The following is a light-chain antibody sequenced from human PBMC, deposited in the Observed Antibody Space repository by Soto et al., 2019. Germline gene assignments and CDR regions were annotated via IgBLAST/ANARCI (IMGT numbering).Light chain of an antibody. CDR2: AAF. Sequence: DIELTQSPSTLSSSPGDRATITCRASQSVSNYLAWYQQKPGKAPKLLIYAAFNWETGIPSRFSGSGSGTDFTLTISSLEPEDFAVYYCQQHSNAPVTFGQGTRLEIK. J-gene: IGKJ5*01. CDR1: QSVSNY. V-gene: IGKV3-11*01. CDR3: QQHSNAPVT.